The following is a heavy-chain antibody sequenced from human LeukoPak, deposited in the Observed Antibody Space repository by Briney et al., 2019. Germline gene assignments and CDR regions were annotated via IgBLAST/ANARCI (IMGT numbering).Heavy chain of an antibody. J-gene: IGHJ4*02. CDR3: ARDEMTTVTTTPYYFDY. CDR2: IYYSGST. CDR1: GGSISSSSYY. D-gene: IGHD4-17*01. V-gene: IGHV4-39*07. Sequence: SETLSLTCTVSGGSISSSSYYWGWIRQPPGKGLEWIGSIYYSGSTYYNPSLKSRVTISADTSKNQFSLKLSSVTAADTAVYYCARDEMTTVTTTPYYFDYWGQGTLVTVSS.